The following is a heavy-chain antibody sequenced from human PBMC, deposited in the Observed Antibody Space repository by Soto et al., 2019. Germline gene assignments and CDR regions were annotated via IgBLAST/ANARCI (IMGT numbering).Heavy chain of an antibody. CDR1: GYTFTSYG. V-gene: IGHV1-18*01. CDR2: ISAYNGNT. CDR3: ARYHPLTMIVVVTHFDY. J-gene: IGHJ4*02. Sequence: QVQLVQSGAEVKKPGASVKVSCKASGYTFTSYGISWVRQAPGQGLEWMGWISAYNGNTNYAQKLQGRVTMTTDTSTSTAYMELRSLRSDDTAVYYCARYHPLTMIVVVTHFDYWGQGTLVTVSS. D-gene: IGHD3-22*01.